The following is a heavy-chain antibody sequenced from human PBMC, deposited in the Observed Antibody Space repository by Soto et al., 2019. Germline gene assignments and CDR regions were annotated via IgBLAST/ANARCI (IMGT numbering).Heavy chain of an antibody. Sequence: SETLSLTCTVSGGSISSYYCSWIRQPPGKGLEWIGYIYYSGSTNYNPSLKSRVTISVDTSKNQFSLKLSSVTAADTAVYYCARVGRYCSSTSCYFFDYWGQGTLVTVSS. CDR3: ARVGRYCSSTSCYFFDY. J-gene: IGHJ4*02. D-gene: IGHD2-2*01. CDR2: IYYSGST. V-gene: IGHV4-59*01. CDR1: GGSISSYY.